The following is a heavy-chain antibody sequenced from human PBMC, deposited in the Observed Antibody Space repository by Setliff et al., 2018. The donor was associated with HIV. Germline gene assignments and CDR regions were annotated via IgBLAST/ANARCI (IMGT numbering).Heavy chain of an antibody. CDR2: IKSKTDGETE. CDR1: GFTVSSDY. CDR3: TTGTRLVD. D-gene: IGHD2-21*01. J-gene: IGHJ4*02. Sequence: GGSLRLSCAASGFTVSSDYMSWVRQAPGKGLEWVGRIKSKTDGETEDYAAPVKGRFTISRDDSRSTPYLQMNSLITEDTALYYCTTGTRLVDWGQGALVTVSS. V-gene: IGHV3-15*01.